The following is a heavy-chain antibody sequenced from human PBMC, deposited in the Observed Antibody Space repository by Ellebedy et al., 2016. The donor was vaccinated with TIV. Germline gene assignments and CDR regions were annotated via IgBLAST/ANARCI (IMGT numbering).Heavy chain of an antibody. V-gene: IGHV3-7*01. CDR1: GFTFSSYW. D-gene: IGHD3-3*01. CDR3: AIDLWNEPPSPMEN. Sequence: GESLKISXAASGFTFSSYWMSWVRQAPGKGLEWVANIKQDGSEKNYVDSVKGRFTISRDNGKNSLYLQMNSLRAEDTAVYYCAIDLWNEPPSPMENWGQGTLVTVSS. J-gene: IGHJ4*02. CDR2: IKQDGSEK.